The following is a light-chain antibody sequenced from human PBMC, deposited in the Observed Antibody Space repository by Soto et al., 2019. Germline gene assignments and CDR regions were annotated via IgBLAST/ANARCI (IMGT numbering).Light chain of an antibody. Sequence: DIPMTQSPSSLSASVGDRVSITCRASQSISGYLNWYQQKPGKAPNLLIYSASSLQSGVPSRFSGSGSGTDFTLTISSLQPEDFASYYCQQSFGTPWTFGQGTKVEIK. J-gene: IGKJ1*01. V-gene: IGKV1-39*01. CDR3: QQSFGTPWT. CDR1: QSISGY. CDR2: SAS.